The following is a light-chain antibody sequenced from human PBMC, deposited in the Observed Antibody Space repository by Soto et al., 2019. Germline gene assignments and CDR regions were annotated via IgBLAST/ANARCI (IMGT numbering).Light chain of an antibody. CDR3: AAWDDSLSGSLE. CDR2: RDN. Sequence: QPVLTQPPSASGTPGQRVTMSCSGSSSNIGSYYVYWYQQLPGTAPKLLISRDNQRPSGVPDRFSGSKSGTSASLAISGLRSEDEADYYCAAWDDSLSGSLEFGGGTKLTVL. V-gene: IGLV1-47*01. CDR1: SSNIGSYY. J-gene: IGLJ3*02.